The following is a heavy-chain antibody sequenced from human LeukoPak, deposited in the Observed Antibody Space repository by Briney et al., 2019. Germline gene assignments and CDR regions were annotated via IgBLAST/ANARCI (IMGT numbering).Heavy chain of an antibody. J-gene: IGHJ4*02. V-gene: IGHV1-3*01. D-gene: IGHD2-2*01. Sequence: ASVKVSCKASGYTFTSYAMHWVRQAPGQRLEWMGWINAGNGNTKYSQKFQGRVTITRDTSASTAYMELSSLRSEDTAVYYCARATYRRVVVPAAIGYWGQGTLVTVSS. CDR3: ARATYRRVVVPAAIGY. CDR2: INAGNGNT. CDR1: GYTFTSYA.